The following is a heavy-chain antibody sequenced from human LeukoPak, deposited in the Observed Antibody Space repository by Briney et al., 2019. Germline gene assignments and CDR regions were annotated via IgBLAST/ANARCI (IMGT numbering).Heavy chain of an antibody. V-gene: IGHV4-30-2*01. CDR3: ARVIAAAGTDWFDP. J-gene: IGHJ5*02. Sequence: PSETLSLTCAVSGGSISSGGYSWSWIRRPPGKGLEWIGYIYHSGSTYYNPSLKSRVTISVDRSKNQFSLKLSSVTAADTAVYYCARVIAAAGTDWFDPWGQGTLVTVSS. CDR1: GGSISSGGYS. CDR2: IYHSGST. D-gene: IGHD6-13*01.